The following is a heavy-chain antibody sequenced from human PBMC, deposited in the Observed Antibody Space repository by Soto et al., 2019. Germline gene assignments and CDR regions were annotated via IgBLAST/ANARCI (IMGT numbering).Heavy chain of an antibody. CDR1: GFTFSSYA. J-gene: IGHJ4*02. Sequence: GGSLRLSCAASGFTFSSYAMSWVRQAPWKGLEWVSAISGSGGSTYYADSVKGRFTISRDNSKNTLYLQMNSLRAEDTAVYYCAKAHHSSSSRPSYLDYWGQGTLVTVSS. CDR2: ISGSGGST. V-gene: IGHV3-23*01. CDR3: AKAHHSSSSRPSYLDY. D-gene: IGHD6-6*01.